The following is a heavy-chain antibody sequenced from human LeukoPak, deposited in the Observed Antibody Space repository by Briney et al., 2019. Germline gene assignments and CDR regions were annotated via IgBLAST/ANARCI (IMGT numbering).Heavy chain of an antibody. CDR2: ISSSSSYI. CDR3: ARHEWDYYDSSGKGYYFDY. J-gene: IGHJ4*02. CDR1: GFSFSSYS. D-gene: IGHD3-22*01. Sequence: GSLRLSCAASGFSFSSYSMNWVRQAQGKGLEWVSSISSSSSYIYYADSGKGRFTISRDNAKNSLYLQMNSLRAEDTAVYYCARHEWDYYDSSGKGYYFDYWSQGTLVTVSS. V-gene: IGHV3-21*01.